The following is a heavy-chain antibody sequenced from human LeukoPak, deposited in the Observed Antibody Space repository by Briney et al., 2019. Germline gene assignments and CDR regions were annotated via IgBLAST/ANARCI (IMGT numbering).Heavy chain of an antibody. V-gene: IGHV1-46*01. D-gene: IGHD6-19*01. J-gene: IGHJ4*02. CDR1: GYTFTGYY. Sequence: ASVKVSCKASGYTFTGYYMHWVRQAPGQGLEWMGIINPSGGSTSYAQKFQGRVTMTRDMSTSTVYMELSSLRSEDTAVYYCARVVRYSSGLGFLDYWGQGTLVTVSS. CDR2: INPSGGST. CDR3: ARVVRYSSGLGFLDY.